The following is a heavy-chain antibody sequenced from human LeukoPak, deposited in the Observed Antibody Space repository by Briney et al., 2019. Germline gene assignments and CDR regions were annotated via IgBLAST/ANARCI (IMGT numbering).Heavy chain of an antibody. V-gene: IGHV4-34*01. J-gene: IGHJ4*02. D-gene: IGHD3-10*01. CDR3: ARAYGSGSYRIKGYFDY. Sequence: SETLSLTCAVYGGSFSGYYWSWIRQPPGKGLEWIGEINHSGSTNYNPSLKSRVTISVDTSKNKFSLKLSSVTAADTAVYYCARAYGSGSYRIKGYFDYWGQGTLVTVSS. CDR2: INHSGST. CDR1: GGSFSGYY.